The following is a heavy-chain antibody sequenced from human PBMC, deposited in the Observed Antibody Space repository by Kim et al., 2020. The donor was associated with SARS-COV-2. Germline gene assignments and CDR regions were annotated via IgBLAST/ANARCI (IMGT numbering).Heavy chain of an antibody. CDR3: ATEALGRYYYDSSGRHPHPLDP. CDR2: FDPEDGET. V-gene: IGHV1-24*01. Sequence: ASVKVSCKVSGYTLTELSMHWVRQAPGKGLEWMGGFDPEDGETIYAQKFQGRVTMTEDTSTDTAYMELSSLRSEDTAVYYCATEALGRYYYDSSGRHPHPLDPWGQGTLVTVSS. J-gene: IGHJ5*02. D-gene: IGHD3-22*01. CDR1: GYTLTELS.